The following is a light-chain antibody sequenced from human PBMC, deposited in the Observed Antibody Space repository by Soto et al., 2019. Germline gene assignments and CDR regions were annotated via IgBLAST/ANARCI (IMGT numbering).Light chain of an antibody. CDR1: QSITNY. V-gene: IGKV1-39*01. Sequence: DIQMTQSPSSLSASVGDRVTITCRASQSITNYLNWYKQKPGKAPNLLISAASSLQSGVPSRFTGSGSGTDFTLTISSREPEDCATYDCQQSYSTPVTFGQGTKVEIK. CDR2: AAS. CDR3: QQSYSTPVT. J-gene: IGKJ1*01.